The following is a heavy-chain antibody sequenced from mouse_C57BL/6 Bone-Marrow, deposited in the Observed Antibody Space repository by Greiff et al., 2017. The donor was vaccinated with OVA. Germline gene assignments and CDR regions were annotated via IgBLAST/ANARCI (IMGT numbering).Heavy chain of an antibody. V-gene: IGHV5-15*01. CDR3: ARRIADY. CDR1: GFTFSDYG. Sequence: EVKLVESGGGLVQPGGSLKLSCAASGFTFSDYGLAWVRQAPRKGPAWVAFISNLAYSIYYADTVTGRFTISRENAKNTLYLEMSSLRSEDTAMYYCARRIADYWGQVTTLTVSS. CDR2: ISNLAYSI. J-gene: IGHJ2*01.